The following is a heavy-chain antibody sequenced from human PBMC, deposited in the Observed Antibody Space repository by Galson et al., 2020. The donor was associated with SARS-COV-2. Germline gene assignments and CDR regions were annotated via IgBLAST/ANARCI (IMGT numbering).Heavy chain of an antibody. CDR3: ARETDDDSSSWYDY. J-gene: IGHJ4*02. CDR2: ISYDGTTI. V-gene: IGHV3-30*04. D-gene: IGHD3-22*01. CDR1: GFALSNSA. Sequence: GGSLRLSCAASGFALSNSAMHWVRQAPGKGLEWVAIISYDGTTIYKSDSVKGRFTISRDISKNILYLQMNRLRPEDTGVYYCARETDDDSSSWYDYWGQGTLVTVSP.